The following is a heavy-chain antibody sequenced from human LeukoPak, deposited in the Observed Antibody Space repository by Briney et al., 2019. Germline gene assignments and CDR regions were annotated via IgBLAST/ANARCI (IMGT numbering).Heavy chain of an antibody. D-gene: IGHD3-3*01. CDR1: GFTFSYYG. V-gene: IGHV3-30*02. Sequence: GGSLRLSCAASGFTFSYYGMHWVRQAPGKGLEWVAFIRYDGNDKFYADSVKGRFTISRDNSKNTLYLQMNSLRAEDTAIYYCARDERLLSFLKWGQGTLVTVSS. J-gene: IGHJ4*02. CDR3: ARDERLLSFLK. CDR2: IRYDGNDK.